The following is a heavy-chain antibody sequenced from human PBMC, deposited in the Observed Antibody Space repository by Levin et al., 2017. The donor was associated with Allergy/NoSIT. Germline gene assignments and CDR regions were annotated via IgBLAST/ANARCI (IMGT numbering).Heavy chain of an antibody. CDR1: GFSFSNSA. CDR3: TAGSQVDY. J-gene: IGHJ4*02. V-gene: IGHV1-58*01. CDR2: IVVGNGDT. Sequence: SVKVSCKASGFSFSNSAVQWVRQARGQRLERMGCIVVGNGDTNYAQNFQDRVTITRDMSTNTAYMELSSLRSEDTAVYYCTAGSQVDYWGQGTLVTVSS.